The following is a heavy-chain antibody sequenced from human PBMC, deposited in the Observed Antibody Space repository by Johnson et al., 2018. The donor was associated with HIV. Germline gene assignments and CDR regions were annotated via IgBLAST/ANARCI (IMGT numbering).Heavy chain of an antibody. Sequence: QVQLVESGGGVVQPGGSLRLSCAASGFAFSSYGMHWVRQAPGKGLEWVTFIRYDGSNEYYADSVKARFTISRDDARNTLYLQMNSLRVEDTALYYCAKDDYGDLWVGAFDIWGQGTMVTVSS. CDR2: IRYDGSNE. CDR3: AKDDYGDLWVGAFDI. D-gene: IGHD4-17*01. V-gene: IGHV3-30*02. CDR1: GFAFSSYG. J-gene: IGHJ3*02.